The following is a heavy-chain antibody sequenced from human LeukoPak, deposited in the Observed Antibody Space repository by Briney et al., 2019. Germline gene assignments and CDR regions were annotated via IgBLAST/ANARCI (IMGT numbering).Heavy chain of an antibody. Sequence: ASVKVSCKASGYTFPSYFMHWVRQAPGQGLEWMGMIYPRDGSTSYAQKLQGRVTVTRDTSTSTVHMELSGLRSEDTAVYYCARDQEGFDYWSQGTLVTVSS. V-gene: IGHV1-46*01. CDR2: IYPRDGST. J-gene: IGHJ4*02. CDR3: ARDQEGFDY. CDR1: GYTFPSYF.